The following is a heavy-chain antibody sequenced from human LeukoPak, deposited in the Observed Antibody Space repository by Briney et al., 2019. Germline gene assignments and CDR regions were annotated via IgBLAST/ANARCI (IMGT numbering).Heavy chain of an antibody. CDR3: ARLYYDYVWGSYRLLYYFDY. Sequence: GGSLRLSCATSGFTFSDYYMSWIRQAPGKGLEWVSYISSSGSTIYYADSVKGRFTISRDNAKNSLYLQMNSLRAEDTAVYYCARLYYDYVWGSYRLLYYFDYWSQGTLVTVSS. V-gene: IGHV3-11*01. J-gene: IGHJ4*02. CDR1: GFTFSDYY. D-gene: IGHD3-16*02. CDR2: ISSSGSTI.